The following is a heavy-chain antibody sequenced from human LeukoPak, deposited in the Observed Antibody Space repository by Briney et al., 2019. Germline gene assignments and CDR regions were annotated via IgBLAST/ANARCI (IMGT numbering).Heavy chain of an antibody. CDR3: ASQGYDSSGYYYVGY. Sequence: PSETLSLTCTVSGGSISSSSYYWGWIRQPPGKGLEWIGSIYYSGSTYYNPSLKSRVTISVDTSKNQFSLKLSSVTAADTAVYYCASQGYDSSGYYYVGYWGQGTLVTVSS. V-gene: IGHV4-39*01. CDR1: GGSISSSSYY. D-gene: IGHD3-22*01. CDR2: IYYSGST. J-gene: IGHJ4*02.